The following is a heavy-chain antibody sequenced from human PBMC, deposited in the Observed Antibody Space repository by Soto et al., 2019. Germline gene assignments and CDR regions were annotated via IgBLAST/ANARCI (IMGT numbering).Heavy chain of an antibody. Sequence: VQLVQSGAEVKKPGSSVTVSCKASGGTFSSYAISWVRQAPGQGLEWMGGIIPIFGTANYAQKFQGRVTITADESTSTAYMELSSMRSEDTAVYYCATPTSDTATYYYYGMDVWGQGTTVTVSS. J-gene: IGHJ6*02. CDR1: GGTFSSYA. V-gene: IGHV1-69*01. D-gene: IGHD5-18*01. CDR2: IIPIFGTA. CDR3: ATPTSDTATYYYYGMDV.